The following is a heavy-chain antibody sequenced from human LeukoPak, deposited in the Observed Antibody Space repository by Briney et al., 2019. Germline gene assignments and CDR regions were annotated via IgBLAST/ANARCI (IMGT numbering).Heavy chain of an antibody. V-gene: IGHV3-7*01. CDR1: GLTFSNYW. J-gene: IGHJ4*02. CDR3: ARDLKTAMDYFDY. Sequence: PGGSLRLSCAASGLTFSNYWMSWVRQPPGKGLEWVANMKLDGREKYYVHSVKGRFTISRDNAKNSLFLQMNSLRPEDTAVYYCARDLKTAMDYFDYWGQGALVTVSS. D-gene: IGHD2-2*01. CDR2: MKLDGREK.